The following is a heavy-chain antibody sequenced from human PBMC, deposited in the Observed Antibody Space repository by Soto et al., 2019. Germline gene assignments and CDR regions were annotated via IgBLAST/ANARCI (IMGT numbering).Heavy chain of an antibody. CDR3: GKDPNGDYVGGFDF. Sequence: EEHVLESGGDLVQPGGSLSLSCTTSGFTFSNYGMSWVRQAPGKGLEWVSGVSASGGRTYYRDSVKGRFTISRDNSRNILYLQMNGLRAEDTALYYCGKDPNGDYVGGFDFWGPGTMVTVSS. V-gene: IGHV3-23*01. J-gene: IGHJ3*01. CDR2: VSASGGRT. CDR1: GFTFSNYG. D-gene: IGHD4-17*01.